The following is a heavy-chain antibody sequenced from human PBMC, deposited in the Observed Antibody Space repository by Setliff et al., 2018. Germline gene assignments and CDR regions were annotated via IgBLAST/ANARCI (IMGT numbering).Heavy chain of an antibody. D-gene: IGHD1-1*01. J-gene: IGHJ5*02. V-gene: IGHV4-61*02. CDR2: IHPSGST. CDR3: ARTTGSTHNWLDP. CDR1: GDSISSGSYH. Sequence: LSLTCTVSGDSISSGSYHWSWIRKPAGKGLEWIGRIHPSGSTSYNPSLKSRVTISVDTSKNQFSLKVSSVTAADTAVYYCARTTGSTHNWLDPWGPGTLVTVSS.